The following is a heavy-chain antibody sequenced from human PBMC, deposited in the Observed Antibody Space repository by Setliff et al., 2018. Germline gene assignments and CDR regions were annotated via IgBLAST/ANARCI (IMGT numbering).Heavy chain of an antibody. CDR2: INHSGST. Sequence: SETLSLTCAVYGGSFSGYYWSWIRQPPGKGLEWIGEINHSGSTNYNPSLKSRVTISEDTSKNQFSLKLSSVTAADTAVYYCARGQGYYMDVWGKGTTVTVSS. J-gene: IGHJ6*03. V-gene: IGHV4-34*01. CDR3: ARGQGYYMDV. CDR1: GGSFSGYY.